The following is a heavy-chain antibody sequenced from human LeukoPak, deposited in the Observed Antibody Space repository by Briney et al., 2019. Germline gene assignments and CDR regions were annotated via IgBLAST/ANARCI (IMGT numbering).Heavy chain of an antibody. D-gene: IGHD6-6*01. CDR2: ISSSSSYI. Sequence: GGSLRLSCAASGFTFSSYSVKWVRQAPGKGLEWVSSISSSSSYIYYADSVKGRFTISRDNAKNSLYLQMNSLRAEDTAVYYCAREGVGSSSSHYYYCGMDVWGQGTTVTVSS. J-gene: IGHJ6*02. V-gene: IGHV3-21*01. CDR1: GFTFSSYS. CDR3: AREGVGSSSSHYYYCGMDV.